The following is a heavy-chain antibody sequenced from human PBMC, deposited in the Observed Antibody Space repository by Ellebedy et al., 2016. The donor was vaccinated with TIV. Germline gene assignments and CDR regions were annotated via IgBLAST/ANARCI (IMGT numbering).Heavy chain of an antibody. CDR2: IYYSGST. J-gene: IGHJ4*02. CDR1: GGSISSGDYY. CDR3: ASGWYSRYYFDY. V-gene: IGHV4-61*08. D-gene: IGHD6-19*01. Sequence: SETLSLTCTVSGGSISSGDYYWSWIRQPPGKGLEWIGSIYYSGSTKYNPSLKSRVTISVDTSKNQFSLKLSSVTAADTAVYYCASGWYSRYYFDYWGQGTLVTVSS.